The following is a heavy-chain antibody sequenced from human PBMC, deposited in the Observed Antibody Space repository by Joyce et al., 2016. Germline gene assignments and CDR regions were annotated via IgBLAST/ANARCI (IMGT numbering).Heavy chain of an antibody. Sequence: EVQLVESGGGLVKPGGSLRISCAASGFTFSTSSMSWFRRAPGKGLELVSAISRDSAYIFYADSVKGRFTVSRDNAKNSLYLQMNSLRAEDTAVFFCARGGIVYDYSMDLWGQGTTVTVSS. D-gene: IGHD3-22*01. J-gene: IGHJ6*02. CDR3: ARGGIVYDYSMDL. V-gene: IGHV3-21*02. CDR2: ISRDSAYI. CDR1: GFTFSTSS.